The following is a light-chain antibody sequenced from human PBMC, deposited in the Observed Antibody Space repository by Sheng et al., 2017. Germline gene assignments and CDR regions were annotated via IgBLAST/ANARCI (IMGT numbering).Light chain of an antibody. CDR2: GAS. V-gene: IGKV1-17*03. CDR1: QGISNY. Sequence: DIQMTQSPSVVSASVGDRVTITCRASQGISNYLAWFQQRPGKAPKRLIYGASSLQSGVPSRFSGSGSGTEFTLTISSLQPEDFATYYCQQYNSLWTFGQGTKVEIK. J-gene: IGKJ1*01. CDR3: QQYNSLWT.